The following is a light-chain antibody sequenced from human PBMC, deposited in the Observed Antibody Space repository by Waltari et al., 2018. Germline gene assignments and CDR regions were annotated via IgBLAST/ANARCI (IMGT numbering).Light chain of an antibody. Sequence: QSVLTQPPSVSGAPGQRVTISCTGSSPNIGAGSDVHWYQQLPGTAPKLLIDGNRTRPSGVPDRFSGSKSGTSASLAITGLQAEDEADYYCQSYDSSLSGGVFGGGTKLTVL. J-gene: IGLJ2*01. CDR1: SPNIGAGSD. CDR2: GNR. V-gene: IGLV1-40*01. CDR3: QSYDSSLSGGV.